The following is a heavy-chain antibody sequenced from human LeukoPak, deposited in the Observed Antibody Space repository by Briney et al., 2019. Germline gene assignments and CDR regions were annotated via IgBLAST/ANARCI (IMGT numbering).Heavy chain of an antibody. CDR3: ATGRYYYDSSGTGGYFNL. Sequence: GGSLKISCKGSGYSFTSYWIGWVRQMPGKGLEWMGIIYPGDSDTRYSPSFQGQVTISADKSISTAYLQWSSLKASDTAMFYCATGRYYYDSSGTGGYFNLWGRGTLVTVSS. CDR2: IYPGDSDT. J-gene: IGHJ2*01. D-gene: IGHD3-22*01. V-gene: IGHV5-51*01. CDR1: GYSFTSYW.